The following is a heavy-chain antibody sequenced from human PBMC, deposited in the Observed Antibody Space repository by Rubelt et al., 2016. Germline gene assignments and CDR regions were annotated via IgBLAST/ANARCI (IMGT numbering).Heavy chain of an antibody. CDR2: ISGGGGDT. Sequence: GESLRLSCAASGFPFSTYAMSWVRQAPGKGLEWVSGISGGGGDTFYADSVKGRFTISRDNSKNTLYLQMNSLRAEDTAVYYCAKGISSSWYYFDYWGQGTLVTVSS. V-gene: IGHV3-23*01. CDR1: GFPFSTYA. J-gene: IGHJ4*02. D-gene: IGHD6-13*01. CDR3: AKGISSSWYYFDY.